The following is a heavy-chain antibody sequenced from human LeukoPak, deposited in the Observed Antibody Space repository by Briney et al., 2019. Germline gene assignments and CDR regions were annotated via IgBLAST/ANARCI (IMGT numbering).Heavy chain of an antibody. CDR2: IKQDGSEK. J-gene: IGHJ5*02. V-gene: IGHV3-7*04. CDR1: GFTFSSYW. Sequence: GGSLRLSCAASGFTFSSYWMSWVRQAPGKGLEWVANIKQDGSEKYYVDSVKGRFTISRDNAKNSLYLQMNSLKAEDTAVYYCARVYCSSTSCYTDPWGQGTLVTVSS. CDR3: ARVYCSSTSCYTDP. D-gene: IGHD2-2*02.